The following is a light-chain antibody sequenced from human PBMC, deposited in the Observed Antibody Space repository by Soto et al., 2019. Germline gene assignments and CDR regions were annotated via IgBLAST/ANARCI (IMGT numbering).Light chain of an antibody. V-gene: IGLV1-40*01. CDR2: GNS. CDR1: SSNIGAGYD. CDR3: QSYDSSLSGSVV. J-gene: IGLJ1*01. Sequence: QSVLTQPPSVSGAPGQRVTISCTGSSSNIGAGYDVHWYQQLPGTAPKLLISGNSNRPSGVPDRFSGSKSGASASLAITGLQAEDEADDYCQSYDSSLSGSVVFGTGTKVTVL.